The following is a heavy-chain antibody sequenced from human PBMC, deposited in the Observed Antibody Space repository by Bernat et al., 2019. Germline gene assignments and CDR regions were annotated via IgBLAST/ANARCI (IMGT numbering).Heavy chain of an antibody. CDR1: GFIFSSYG. D-gene: IGHD3-22*01. CDR2: ISYDGSNE. V-gene: IGHV3-30*18. CDR3: AKGREIVVGYGMDV. J-gene: IGHJ6*02. Sequence: VQLLESGGGLVQPGGSLRLSCAASGFIFSSYGMHWVRQAPGKGLEWVAVISYDGSNEYYADSVKGRFTISRDNSKNTLYLQMNSLRAEDTAVYYCAKGREIVVGYGMDVWGQGTTVTVSS.